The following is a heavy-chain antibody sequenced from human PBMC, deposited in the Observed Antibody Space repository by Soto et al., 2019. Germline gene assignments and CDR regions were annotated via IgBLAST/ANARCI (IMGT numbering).Heavy chain of an antibody. Sequence: EVQLLESGGGLVQPGGSLRLSCAASGFTFTNYAMSWVRQAPGKGLEWVSGISASGGSTYYEASVKGRFTISRDKSKNTLLLQMNSLRAEDTAVYYCAKALRTSYGALYYFDYWGQGTPVTVSS. D-gene: IGHD5-18*01. CDR3: AKALRTSYGALYYFDY. V-gene: IGHV3-23*01. CDR1: GFTFTNYA. J-gene: IGHJ4*02. CDR2: ISASGGST.